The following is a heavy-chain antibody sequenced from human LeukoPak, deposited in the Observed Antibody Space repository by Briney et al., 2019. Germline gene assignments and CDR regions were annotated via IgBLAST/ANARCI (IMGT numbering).Heavy chain of an antibody. Sequence: SETLSLTCTLSAGSISSYYGSWIRQPAGKGLEWIGRIYTSGSTNYNPSLKSRVTMSVDTSKNQFSLKLSSVTAADTAVYYCAREDGGKDAFDIWGQGTMVTVSS. CDR1: AGSISSYY. J-gene: IGHJ3*02. D-gene: IGHD2-15*01. CDR2: IYTSGST. V-gene: IGHV4-4*07. CDR3: AREDGGKDAFDI.